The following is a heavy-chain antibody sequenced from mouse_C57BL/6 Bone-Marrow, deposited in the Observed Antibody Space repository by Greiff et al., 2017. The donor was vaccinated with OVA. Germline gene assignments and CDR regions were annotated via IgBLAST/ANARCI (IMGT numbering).Heavy chain of an antibody. CDR1: GFTFSSYG. Sequence: EVQVVESGGDLVKPGGSLKLSCAASGFTFSSYGMSWVRQTPDKRLEWVATISSGGSYTYYPASVKGRFTISKDNAKNTLYLLMSSLKAEDTAMYYGARQEEGWLLHFYFDYWGQGTTLTVSS. CDR3: ARQEEGWLLHFYFDY. J-gene: IGHJ2*01. CDR2: ISSGGSYT. V-gene: IGHV5-6*01. D-gene: IGHD2-3*01.